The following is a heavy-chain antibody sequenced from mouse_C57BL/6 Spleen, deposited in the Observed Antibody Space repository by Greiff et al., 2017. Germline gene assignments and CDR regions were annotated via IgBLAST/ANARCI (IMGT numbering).Heavy chain of an antibody. J-gene: IGHJ4*01. CDR3: AGDSNYSYAMDY. V-gene: IGHV7-1*01. CDR2: SRNTANDYTS. Sequence: EVKLMESGGGLVQSGRSLRLSCATSGFTFSDFYMEWVRQAPGKGLEWIAASRNTANDYTSEYSVSVKGRFIISRDTSQSILYLQIDALRAEDTAIKYCAGDSNYSYAMDYWGQGTSVTVSS. CDR1: GFTFSDFY. D-gene: IGHD2-5*01.